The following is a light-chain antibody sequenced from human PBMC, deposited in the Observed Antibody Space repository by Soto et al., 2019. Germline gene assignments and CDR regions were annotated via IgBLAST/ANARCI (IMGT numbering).Light chain of an antibody. V-gene: IGKV3-20*01. Sequence: EIVLTQFPGTLSLSPGERATLSCRSSQSVSSSSLAWYQQKVGRAPRVLIYGASSRATGIPDRFSGSGSGTDFTLTISRLEPEDFAVFYCQQYGTSEIIFGQGTRLEIK. CDR3: QQYGTSEII. J-gene: IGKJ5*01. CDR2: GAS. CDR1: QSVSSSS.